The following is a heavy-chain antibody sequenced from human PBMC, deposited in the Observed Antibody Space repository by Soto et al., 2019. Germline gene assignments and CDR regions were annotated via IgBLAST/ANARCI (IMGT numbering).Heavy chain of an antibody. CDR1: GYTFTSYD. J-gene: IGHJ4*02. D-gene: IGHD6-13*01. Sequence: ASVKVSCKASGYTFTSYDINWVRQAPGQRLEWMGWINAGNGNTKYSQKFQGRVTITRDTSASTAYMELSSLRSEDTAVYYCARDVAAAGLDYWGQGTLVTVSS. V-gene: IGHV1-3*01. CDR3: ARDVAAAGLDY. CDR2: INAGNGNT.